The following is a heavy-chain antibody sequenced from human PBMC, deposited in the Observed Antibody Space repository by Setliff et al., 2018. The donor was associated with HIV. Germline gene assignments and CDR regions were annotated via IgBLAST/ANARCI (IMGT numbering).Heavy chain of an antibody. V-gene: IGHV4-59*08. Sequence: SETLSLTCTVSGGSISTYYWSWIRQPPGKGLEWIGSIYFTGSTNYNPSLKSRFTISVDVSKNQFSLKLTSVTAADTAVYYCARHHELTAHWLFDSWGQGTLVTVSS. D-gene: IGHD1-7*01. CDR1: GGSISTYY. CDR2: IYFTGST. J-gene: IGHJ4*02. CDR3: ARHHELTAHWLFDS.